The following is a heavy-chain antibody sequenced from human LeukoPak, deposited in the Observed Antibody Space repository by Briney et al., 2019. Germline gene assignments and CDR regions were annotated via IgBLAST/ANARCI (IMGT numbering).Heavy chain of an antibody. Sequence: SETLSLTCAVYGGSFSGYYWSWIRQPPGKGLEWIGEINHSGSTNYNPSLKSRVTISVDTSKNQFSLKLSSVTAADTAVYYCAGWDTAMVTDRAFDYWGQGTLVTVSS. D-gene: IGHD5-18*01. CDR3: AGWDTAMVTDRAFDY. V-gene: IGHV4-34*01. CDR1: GGSFSGYY. J-gene: IGHJ4*02. CDR2: INHSGST.